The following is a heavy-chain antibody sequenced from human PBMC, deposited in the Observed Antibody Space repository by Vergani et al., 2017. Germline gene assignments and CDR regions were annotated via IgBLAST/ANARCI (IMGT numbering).Heavy chain of an antibody. CDR2: IIPILGTA. CDR3: ASWERVLDAFDI. Sequence: QVQLVQSGAEVKKPGSSVKVSCKASGGTFSSYAISWVRQAPGQGLEWMGGIIPILGTANYAQKFQGRVTITADEYPSTAYMELSSLRSEDTAVYYCASWERVLDAFDIWGQGTMVTVSS. J-gene: IGHJ3*02. V-gene: IGHV1-69*11. CDR1: GGTFSSYA. D-gene: IGHD1-1*01.